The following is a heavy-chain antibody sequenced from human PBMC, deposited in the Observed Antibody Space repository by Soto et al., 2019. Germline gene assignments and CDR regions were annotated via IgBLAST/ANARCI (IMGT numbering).Heavy chain of an antibody. CDR2: ISYDGGST. J-gene: IGHJ4*02. CDR1: GFTFGIYA. CDR3: AKDRIGDTGNFDY. D-gene: IGHD2-21*01. V-gene: IGHV3-23*01. Sequence: LSLTCAASGFTFGIYAMTWVRQAPGKGLEWVSTISYDGGSTFYADSVKGRFAISRDNSKNTLYLQMNSLRAEDTALYYCAKDRIGDTGNFDYWGQGTLVTVSS.